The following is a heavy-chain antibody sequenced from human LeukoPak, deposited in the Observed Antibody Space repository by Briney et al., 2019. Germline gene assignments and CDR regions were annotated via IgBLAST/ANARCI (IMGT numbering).Heavy chain of an antibody. Sequence: SETLSLTCTVSGDSISSYYWSWIRQPPGKGLEWIGYIYYSGSTNYNPSLKSRVTISVDTSKNQFSLKLSSVTAADTAVYYCARDGYGSGSLWGQGTLVTVSS. D-gene: IGHD3-10*01. CDR3: ARDGYGSGSL. J-gene: IGHJ4*02. CDR1: GDSISSYY. CDR2: IYYSGST. V-gene: IGHV4-59*01.